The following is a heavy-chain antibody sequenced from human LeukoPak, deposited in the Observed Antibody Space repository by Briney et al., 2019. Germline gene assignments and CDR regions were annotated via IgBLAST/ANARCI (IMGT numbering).Heavy chain of an antibody. CDR2: INTNSGRT. CDR3: VCGSYYDY. V-gene: IGHV1-2*02. Sequence: ASVKVSCKASGYTFTSYAMNWVRQAPGQGLEWMGWINTNSGRTNYAQRFQGRVTMTRDTSISTAYMELSRLRSDDTAVYYCVCGSYYDYWGQGTLVTVSS. J-gene: IGHJ4*02. CDR1: GYTFTSYA. D-gene: IGHD1-26*01.